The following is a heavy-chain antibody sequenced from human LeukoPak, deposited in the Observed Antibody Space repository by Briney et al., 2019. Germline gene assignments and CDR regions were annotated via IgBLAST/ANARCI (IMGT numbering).Heavy chain of an antibody. Sequence: GESLKISCKGSGYSFTSYWIGWVRQMPGKGLEWIGIIYPGDSDTRYSPSFQGQVTISADKSISTAYLQWSSLKASDTAMYYCARTGYTSRWAIDYWGQGTLVTVSS. CDR2: IYPGDSDT. V-gene: IGHV5-51*01. J-gene: IGHJ4*02. D-gene: IGHD6-13*01. CDR1: GYSFTSYW. CDR3: ARTGYTSRWAIDY.